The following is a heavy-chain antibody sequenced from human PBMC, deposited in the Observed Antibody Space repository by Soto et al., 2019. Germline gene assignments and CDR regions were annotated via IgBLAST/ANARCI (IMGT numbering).Heavy chain of an antibody. Sequence: PSETLSLTCTVSGGSVSNSNYYWGWIRQSPGKGLEWIGSVYYRGRSYSKSSVKSRVTISVDTSKNQFSLNLNSVTASDTAVYYCVSQRTSVLTQAYFDYWGPGARVPV. D-gene: IGHD2-8*01. V-gene: IGHV4-39*01. CDR1: GGSVSNSNYY. CDR3: VSQRTSVLTQAYFDY. CDR2: VYYRGRS. J-gene: IGHJ4*02.